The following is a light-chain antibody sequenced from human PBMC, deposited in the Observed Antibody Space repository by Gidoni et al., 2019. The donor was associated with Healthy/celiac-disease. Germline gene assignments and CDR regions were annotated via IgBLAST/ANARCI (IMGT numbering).Light chain of an antibody. CDR2: AAS. CDR1: QGISNY. Sequence: DIQMTPSPSSLSASVGDRVTITCRASQGISNYLAWYQQKPGKVPKLLIYAASTLQSGVPSRFSGSGSGTDFTLTISSLQPEDGATYYCQKYNSAPWTFGQGTKVEIK. CDR3: QKYNSAPWT. V-gene: IGKV1-27*01. J-gene: IGKJ1*01.